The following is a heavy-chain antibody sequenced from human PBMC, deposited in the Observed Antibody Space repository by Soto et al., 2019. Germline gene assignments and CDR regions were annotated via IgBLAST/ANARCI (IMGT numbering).Heavy chain of an antibody. J-gene: IGHJ4*02. CDR2: IYFSGST. CDR1: GASISSGGYY. CDR3: ARDIFYGGPDC. D-gene: IGHD4-17*01. V-gene: IGHV4-31*03. Sequence: PSETLSLTCTVSGASISSGGYYWSWIRQHPGKGLEWIGYIYFSGSTYYNPSLKGRVIMSVDTSKNQFSLKLNSVTAADTAVYYCARDIFYGGPDCWGQGTLVTVSS.